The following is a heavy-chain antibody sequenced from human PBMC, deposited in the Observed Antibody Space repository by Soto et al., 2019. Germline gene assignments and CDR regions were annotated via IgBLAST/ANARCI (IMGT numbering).Heavy chain of an antibody. CDR1: GYTFTSYG. CDR2: ISAYNGKT. V-gene: IGHV1-18*01. CDR3: ARERDTVTTINWFDP. J-gene: IGHJ5*02. Sequence: GASVKVSCKASGYTFTSYGISWVRQAPGQGLEWTGGISAYNGKTNYAQKLQGRVTMTTDKSTSTAYMELRSLRSEDTAVYYCARERDTVTTINWFDPWGQGTLVTVSS. D-gene: IGHD4-4*01.